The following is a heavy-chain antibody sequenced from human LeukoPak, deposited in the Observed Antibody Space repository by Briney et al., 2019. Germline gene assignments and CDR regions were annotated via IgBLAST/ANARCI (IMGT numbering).Heavy chain of an antibody. D-gene: IGHD5-18*01. V-gene: IGHV1-18*01. J-gene: IGHJ4*02. CDR2: IGAYNVNT. Sequence: GASVKVSCKASGYTFTSYGIRWVRQAPGQGLEWMGWIGAYNVNTHYAQKLQGRVTMTTDTSTSTDYMEQRSLRSADTGVYYSAREGIQLWLELSYWGQGTLVTVSS. CDR1: GYTFTSYG. CDR3: AREGIQLWLELSY.